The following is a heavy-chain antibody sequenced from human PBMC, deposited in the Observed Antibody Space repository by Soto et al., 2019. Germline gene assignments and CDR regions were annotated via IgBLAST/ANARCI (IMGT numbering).Heavy chain of an antibody. J-gene: IGHJ6*02. Sequence: SETLSLTCAVYGGSFSGYYWSWIRQPPGKGLEWIGEINHSGSTNYNPSLKSRVTISVDTSKNQFSLKLSSVTAADTAVYYCSRKLVEYDYYGMDVWGQGTTVTSP. CDR3: SRKLVEYDYYGMDV. V-gene: IGHV4-34*01. CDR1: GGSFSGYY. D-gene: IGHD2-2*01. CDR2: INHSGST.